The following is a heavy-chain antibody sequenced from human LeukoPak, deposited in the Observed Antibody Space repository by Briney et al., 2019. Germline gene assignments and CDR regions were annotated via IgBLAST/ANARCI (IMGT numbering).Heavy chain of an antibody. CDR1: GFIFSSYW. V-gene: IGHV3-7*01. CDR2: IKQDGSEK. D-gene: IGHD3-22*01. J-gene: IGHJ4*02. Sequence: GSLRLSCAASGFIFSSYWMSWVRQAPGKGLEWVANIKQDGSEKYYVDSVKGRFTISRDNAKNSLYLQMNSLRAEDTAVYYCARGGYYYDSSGYYDYWGQGTLVTVSS. CDR3: ARGGYYYDSSGYYDY.